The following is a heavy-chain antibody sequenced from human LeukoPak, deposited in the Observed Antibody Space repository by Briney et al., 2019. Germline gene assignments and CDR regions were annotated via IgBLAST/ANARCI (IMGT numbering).Heavy chain of an antibody. CDR2: INHSGST. D-gene: IGHD6-19*01. CDR1: GGSFSGYY. J-gene: IGHJ3*02. Sequence: PSETLSLTCAVYGGSFSGYYWSWIRQPPGKGLEWIGEINHSGSTNYNPSLKSRVTISVDTSKNQCSLKLSSVTATDTAVYYCARGYSSGDDDAFDIWGQGTMVTVSS. CDR3: ARGYSSGDDDAFDI. V-gene: IGHV4-34*01.